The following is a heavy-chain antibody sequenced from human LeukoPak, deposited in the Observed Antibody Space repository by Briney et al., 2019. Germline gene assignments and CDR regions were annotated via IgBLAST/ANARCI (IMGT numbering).Heavy chain of an antibody. J-gene: IGHJ6*03. D-gene: IGHD3-10*01. V-gene: IGHV4-59*01. CDR2: IYYSGST. CDR1: GGPISSYY. CDR3: ARVLVRGVISYYYYMDV. Sequence: SETLSLTCTVSGGPISSYYWSWIRQPPGKGLEWIGYIYYSGSTNYNPALKSRVTISVDTSKNQFSLKLSSVTAADTVVYYCARVLVRGVISYYYYMDVWGKGTTVTVSS.